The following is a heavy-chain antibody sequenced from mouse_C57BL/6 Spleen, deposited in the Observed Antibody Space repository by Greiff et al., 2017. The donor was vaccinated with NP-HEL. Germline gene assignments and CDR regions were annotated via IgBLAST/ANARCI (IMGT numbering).Heavy chain of an antibody. CDR1: GYTFTSYG. J-gene: IGHJ2*01. Sequence: QVQLKQSGAELARPGASVKLSCKASGYTFTSYGISWVKQRTGQGLEWIGEIYPRSGNTYYNEKFKGKATLTADKSSSTAYMELRSLTSEDSAVYFCARGGTTVAPYYFDYWGQGTTLTVSS. CDR3: ARGGTTVAPYYFDY. CDR2: IYPRSGNT. V-gene: IGHV1-81*01. D-gene: IGHD1-1*01.